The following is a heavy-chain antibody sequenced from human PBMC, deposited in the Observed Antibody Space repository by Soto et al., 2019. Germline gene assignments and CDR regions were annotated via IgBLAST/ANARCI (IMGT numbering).Heavy chain of an antibody. CDR3: ARVQDFWSGYYPDY. V-gene: IGHV1-18*01. CDR2: ISAYNGNT. CDR1: GYTFTSYG. J-gene: IGHJ4*02. Sequence: ASVKVSCKASGYTFTSYGISWVRQAPRQGLEWMGWISAYNGNTNYAQKLQGRVTMTTDTSTSTAYMELRSLRSDDTAVYYCARVQDFWSGYYPDYWGQGTLVTVSS. D-gene: IGHD3-3*01.